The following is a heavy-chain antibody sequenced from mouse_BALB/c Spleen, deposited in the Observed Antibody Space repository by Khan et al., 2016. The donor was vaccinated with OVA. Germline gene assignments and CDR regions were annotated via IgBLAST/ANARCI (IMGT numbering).Heavy chain of an antibody. D-gene: IGHD2-14*01. Sequence: QVQLKESGPGLVQPTQSLSITCTVSGFSLTTYGLHWVRQSPGKGLEWLGVIWSGGTTDYNAAFISRLSISKDNSKSQVSFKMNSLQADDTAIYYGARHSYRYDFTYWGQGTLVTVSA. CDR3: ARHSYRYDFTY. J-gene: IGHJ3*01. CDR2: IWSGGTT. V-gene: IGHV2-4-1*01. CDR1: GFSLTTYG.